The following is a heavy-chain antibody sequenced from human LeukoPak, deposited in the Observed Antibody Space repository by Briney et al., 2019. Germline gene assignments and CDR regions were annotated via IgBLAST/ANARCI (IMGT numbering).Heavy chain of an antibody. CDR3: GGYCSSTSCPN. CDR2: IKSDGSIT. J-gene: IGHJ4*02. CDR1: GFTFSSYW. V-gene: IGHV3-74*01. Sequence: GGSLRLSCAASGFTFSSYWMHWVRQAPGKGLVWVSRIKSDGSITNYADSVKGRFTISRDNAKNTLYLQMNGLTVEDTAVYYCGGYCSSTSCPNWGQGTLVAVSS. D-gene: IGHD2-2*01.